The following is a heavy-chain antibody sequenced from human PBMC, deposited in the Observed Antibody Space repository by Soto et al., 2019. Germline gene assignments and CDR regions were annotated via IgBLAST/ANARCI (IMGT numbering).Heavy chain of an antibody. D-gene: IGHD3-3*02. CDR3: ARILVKAVHDNWFDP. CDR1: GYSISSSNW. V-gene: IGHV4-28*01. CDR2: IYYSGST. Sequence: ASETLSLTCAVSGYSISSSNWWGWIRQPPGKGLEWIGYIYYSGSTYYNPSLKSRVTMSVDTSKNQFSLKLSSVTAVDTAVYYCARILVKAVHDNWFDPWGQGTLVTVSS. J-gene: IGHJ5*02.